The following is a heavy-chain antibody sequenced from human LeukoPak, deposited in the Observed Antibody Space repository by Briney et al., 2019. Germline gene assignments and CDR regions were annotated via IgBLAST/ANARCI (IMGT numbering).Heavy chain of an antibody. CDR3: ARRPPALGALDI. V-gene: IGHV4-39*01. J-gene: IGHJ3*02. CDR1: GGSISRSFYY. CDR2: IYYSDSGTM. Sequence: ASETLSLTCTVSGGSISRSFYYWGWIRQSPGKGLEWIGSIYYSDSGTMYYNPSLKSRVTMSADTSKNQFSLRVSSVTAADTAVYYCARRPPALGALDIWGQGTMVSVSS.